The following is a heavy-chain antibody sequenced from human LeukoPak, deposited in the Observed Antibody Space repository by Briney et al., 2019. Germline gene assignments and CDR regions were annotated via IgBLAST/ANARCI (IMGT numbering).Heavy chain of an antibody. J-gene: IGHJ4*02. CDR3: ARGAVAAPNFDY. D-gene: IGHD6-19*01. CDR1: GGSISSYY. V-gene: IGHV4-59*01. CDR2: IYYSGST. Sequence: SETLSLTCTVSGGSISSYYWSWIRQPPGKGLEWIGYIYYSGSTNYNPSLKSRVTISVDTSKNQFSLKLSSVTAADTAVYCCARGAVAAPNFDYWGQGTLVTVSS.